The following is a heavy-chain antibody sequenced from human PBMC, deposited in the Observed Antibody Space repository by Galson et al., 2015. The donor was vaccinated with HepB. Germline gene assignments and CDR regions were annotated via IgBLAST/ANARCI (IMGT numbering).Heavy chain of an antibody. Sequence: QSGAEVKKPGESLKISCKASGYTFTSYGISWVRQAPGQGLEWMGWISAYNGNTNYAQKLQGRVTMTTDTSTSTAYMELRSLRSDDTAVYYCARAPRRTGIAAGDGFPTWFDPWGQGTLVTVSS. CDR3: ARAPRRTGIAAGDGFPTWFDP. J-gene: IGHJ5*02. V-gene: IGHV1-18*01. D-gene: IGHD6-13*01. CDR2: ISAYNGNT. CDR1: GYTFTSYG.